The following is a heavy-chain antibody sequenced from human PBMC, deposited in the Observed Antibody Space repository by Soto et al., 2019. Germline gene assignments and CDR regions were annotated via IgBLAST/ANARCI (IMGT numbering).Heavy chain of an antibody. CDR1: GGTFSSYA. CDR3: ATRGRGYSGYDYFDY. D-gene: IGHD5-12*01. Sequence: GASVKVSCKASGGTFSSYAISWVRQAPGQGLEWMGGIIPIFGTANYAQKFQGRVTITADESTSTAYMELSSLRSEDTAVYFFATRGRGYSGYDYFDYWGQGTLVTVSS. J-gene: IGHJ4*02. CDR2: IIPIFGTA. V-gene: IGHV1-69*13.